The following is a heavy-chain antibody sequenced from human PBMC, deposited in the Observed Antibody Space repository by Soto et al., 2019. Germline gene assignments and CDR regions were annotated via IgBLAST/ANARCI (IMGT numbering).Heavy chain of an antibody. CDR2: IVSGGSK. CDR1: GLTLSDYS. Sequence: DVQLVESGGGLVQPGGSLRLACGASGLTLSDYSLVWVRQAQGKGLEWVSHIVSGGSKDYTDSVRGRFTISRDDAKNSLYLQMSNLRGEDTAVYYCATARMIFMYWQSTGYQHYYYMDVWGKGTTLTVSS. D-gene: IGHD2-8*02. CDR3: ATARMIFMYWQSTGYQHYYYMDV. V-gene: IGHV3-48*01. J-gene: IGHJ6*03.